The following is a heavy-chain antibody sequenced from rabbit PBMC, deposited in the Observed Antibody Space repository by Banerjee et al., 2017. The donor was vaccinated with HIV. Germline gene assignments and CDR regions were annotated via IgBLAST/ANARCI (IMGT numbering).Heavy chain of an antibody. D-gene: IGHD1-1*01. J-gene: IGHJ2*01. CDR2: IVTGSSGST. Sequence: QSLEESGGDLVKPEGSLTLTCTASGLDFSSTYWMSWVRQAPGKGLEWIACIVTGSSGSTYYASWAKGRFTISKTSSTTVTLQMTSLTAADTATYFCARNYVNAFDPWGPGTLVTVS. V-gene: IGHV1S40*01. CDR3: ARNYVNAFDP. CDR1: GLDFSSTYW.